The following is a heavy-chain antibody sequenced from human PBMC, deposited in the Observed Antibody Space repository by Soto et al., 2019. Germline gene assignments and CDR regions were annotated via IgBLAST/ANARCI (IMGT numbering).Heavy chain of an antibody. CDR1: GFTFSSYW. V-gene: IGHV3-74*01. J-gene: IGHJ3*02. D-gene: IGHD4-17*01. Sequence: QAEGSLRLSCAASGFTFSSYWMHWVRQAPGKGLVWVSRINSDGSSTSYADSVRGRFTISRDNAKNTLYPQMNSLRAEDTAVYYCARVSALDHGARAFDIWGQGTMVTVSS. CDR3: ARVSALDHGARAFDI. CDR2: INSDGSST.